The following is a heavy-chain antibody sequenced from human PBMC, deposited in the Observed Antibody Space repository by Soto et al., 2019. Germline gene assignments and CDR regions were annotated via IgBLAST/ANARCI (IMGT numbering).Heavy chain of an antibody. J-gene: IGHJ4*02. CDR3: TADLPAFIPQVDS. V-gene: IGHV3-15*07. Sequence: TGGSLRLSCAASGFTFSSAWFNWVRQAPGKGLEWVGRIKSQNDGGTTDYAAPVRDRFTISKDDSINTLYLQMNSLQTEDTGVYFCTADLPAFIPQVDSWGQGTLVTVSS. D-gene: IGHD3-3*02. CDR2: IKSQNDGGTT. CDR1: GFTFSSAW.